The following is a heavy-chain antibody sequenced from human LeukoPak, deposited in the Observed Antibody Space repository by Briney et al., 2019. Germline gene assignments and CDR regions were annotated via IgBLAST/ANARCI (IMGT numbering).Heavy chain of an antibody. V-gene: IGHV3-48*03. CDR3: ARGAGDYGRRGFDY. CDR1: GHTFSSYE. Sequence: GGSLRLSCAASGHTFSSYEMNWVRQAPGKVLEWVSYNSSSGNTILYADSVEGRFTLHRDNAENSVYLQMNRLRPEDAAVYYCARGAGDYGRRGFDYWGQGTLVTVSS. CDR2: NSSSGNTI. D-gene: IGHD4/OR15-4a*01. J-gene: IGHJ4*02.